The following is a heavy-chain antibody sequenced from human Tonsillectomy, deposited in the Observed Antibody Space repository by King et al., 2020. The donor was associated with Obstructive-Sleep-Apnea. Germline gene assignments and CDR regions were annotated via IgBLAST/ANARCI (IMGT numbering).Heavy chain of an antibody. D-gene: IGHD6-13*01. V-gene: IGHV3-30*03. J-gene: IGHJ5*02. CDR3: GGYNWFDP. Sequence: QLVQSGEGVVQPGRSLRLSCAASGFTFSNYGMHWVRQAPGEGLEWVAIISYDGSDKYYADSLKGRFTISRDNSKSTLYLQMNSLRPEDTAVYYCGGYNWFDPWGQGTLVSVSS. CDR1: GFTFSNYG. CDR2: ISYDGSDK.